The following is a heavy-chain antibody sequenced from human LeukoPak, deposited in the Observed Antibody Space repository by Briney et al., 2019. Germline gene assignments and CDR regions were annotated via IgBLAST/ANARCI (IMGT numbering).Heavy chain of an antibody. Sequence: SETLSLTCTVSGGSISSSSYYWGWIRQPPGKGLEWIGSIYYSGSTNYNPSLKSRVTISVDTPKNQFSLKLSSVTAADTAVYYCARGMYDILTGYYNDYFDYWGQGTLVTVSS. J-gene: IGHJ4*02. V-gene: IGHV4-39*07. D-gene: IGHD3-9*01. CDR1: GGSISSSSYY. CDR2: IYYSGST. CDR3: ARGMYDILTGYYNDYFDY.